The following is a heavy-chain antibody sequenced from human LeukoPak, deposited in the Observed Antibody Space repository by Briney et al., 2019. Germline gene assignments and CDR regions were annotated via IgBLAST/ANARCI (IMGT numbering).Heavy chain of an antibody. CDR3: AREYYDNPYWFDP. J-gene: IGHJ5*02. D-gene: IGHD3-3*01. CDR2: IYYSGST. CDR1: GGSISSYY. V-gene: IGHV4-59*01. Sequence: PSETLSLTCTVSGGSISSYYWSWIRQPPGKGLEWIGYIYYSGSTNYNPSLKSRVTISVDTSKNQFSLKLSSVTAADTAVYYCAREYYDNPYWFDPWGQGTLVTVSS.